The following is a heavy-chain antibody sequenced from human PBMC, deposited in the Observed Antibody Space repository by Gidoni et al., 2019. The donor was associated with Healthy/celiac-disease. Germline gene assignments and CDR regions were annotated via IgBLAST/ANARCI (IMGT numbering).Heavy chain of an antibody. CDR2: IWYDGSNK. Sequence: QVQLVESGGGGVQPGRSLRLSCAASGFTFSSYGMHWVRQAPGKGLEWVAVIWYDGSNKYYADSVKGRFTISRDNSKNTLYLQMNSLRAEDTAVYYCARDGGNSVRDAFDIWGQGTMVTVSS. V-gene: IGHV3-33*01. D-gene: IGHD2-21*02. J-gene: IGHJ3*02. CDR3: ARDGGNSVRDAFDI. CDR1: GFTFSSYG.